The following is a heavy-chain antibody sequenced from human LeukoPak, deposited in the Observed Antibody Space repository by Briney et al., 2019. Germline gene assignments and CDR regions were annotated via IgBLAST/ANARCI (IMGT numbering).Heavy chain of an antibody. J-gene: IGHJ3*01. V-gene: IGHV4-59*01. D-gene: IGHD5-24*01. CDR2: ISYSGST. CDR3: ARDRRWDGLHAFDL. CDR1: GGSISSYY. Sequence: SETLSLTCTVSGGSISSYYWSWIRQPPGKGLEWIAYISYSGSTNYNPSLKSRVTISVDTSKNQFSLKLSSVTAADTAVYYCARDRRWDGLHAFDLWGQGTMVTVSS.